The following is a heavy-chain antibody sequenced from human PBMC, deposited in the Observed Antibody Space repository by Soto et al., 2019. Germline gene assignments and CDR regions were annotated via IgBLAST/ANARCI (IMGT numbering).Heavy chain of an antibody. CDR3: ARSGDYVAFDY. V-gene: IGHV4-30-4*01. D-gene: IGHD4-17*01. CDR1: GDSFSSGDYK. CDR2: IYYSGYT. Sequence: QVQLQESGPGLVKPSQTLFLTCTVSGDSFSSGDYKWSWIRQPPGKGLEWIGYIYYSGYTYNNPSLKSRLTMSVDTSKNQFSLKLRSVTAADTAVYYCARSGDYVAFDYWGQGTLVTVSS. J-gene: IGHJ4*02.